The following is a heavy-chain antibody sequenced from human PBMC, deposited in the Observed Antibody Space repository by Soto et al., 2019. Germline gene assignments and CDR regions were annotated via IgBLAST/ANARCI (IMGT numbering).Heavy chain of an antibody. J-gene: IGHJ2*01. CDR2: INHSGST. CDR3: ARGSEGYSSGWYWYLDL. CDR1: GGSFSGFY. D-gene: IGHD6-19*01. V-gene: IGHV4-34*01. Sequence: SETLSLICAVYGGSFSGFYWSWIRQPPGKGLEWIGEINHSGSTNYNPSLKSRVTISVDTSKNQFSLKLSSVTAADTAVYYCARGSEGYSSGWYWYLDLWGRGTLVTVSS.